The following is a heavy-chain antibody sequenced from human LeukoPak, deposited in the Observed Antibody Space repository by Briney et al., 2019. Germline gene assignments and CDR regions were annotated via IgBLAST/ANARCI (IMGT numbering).Heavy chain of an antibody. J-gene: IGHJ4*02. D-gene: IGHD5-18*01. CDR1: GFTFSSYV. V-gene: IGHV3-23*01. CDR2: ISGSGGST. CDR3: AKLVFSKLWKNFFDY. Sequence: PGGSLRLSCAASGFTFSSYVLSWVRQAPGKGLEWVSAISGSGGSTYYADSVKGRFTISRDNSKNTLYLQMNSLRAEDTAVYYCAKLVFSKLWKNFFDYWGQGTLVTVSS.